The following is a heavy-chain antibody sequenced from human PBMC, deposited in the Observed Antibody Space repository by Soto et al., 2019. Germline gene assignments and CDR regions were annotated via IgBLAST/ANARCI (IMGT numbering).Heavy chain of an antibody. J-gene: IGHJ4*02. D-gene: IGHD2-2*01. Sequence: PGGSLRLSCAASGFTFSSYWMHWVRQAPGKGLVLVSRINSYGXXGIXXXAXXXXXXXSRXXANXXGYXXXXXXXXXDTAVYYCATAVPFDYWGQGTLVTVSS. CDR2: INSYGXXG. V-gene: IGHV3-74*01. CDR1: GFTFSSYW. CDR3: ATAVPFDY.